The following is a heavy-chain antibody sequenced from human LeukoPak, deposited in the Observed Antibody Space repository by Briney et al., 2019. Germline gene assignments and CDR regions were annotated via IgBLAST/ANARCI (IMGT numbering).Heavy chain of an antibody. CDR2: IYYSGST. D-gene: IGHD3-9*01. V-gene: IGHV4-59*01. J-gene: IGHJ4*02. CDR1: GGSISSYY. CDR3: ARVAPVKGYDILTGYHKYFDY. Sequence: SETLSLTCTVSGGSISSYYWSWIRQPPGKGLEWIGYIYYSGSTNYNPSLKSRVTISVDTSKNQFSLKLSSVTAADTAVYYCARVAPVKGYDILTGYHKYFDYWGQGTLVTVSS.